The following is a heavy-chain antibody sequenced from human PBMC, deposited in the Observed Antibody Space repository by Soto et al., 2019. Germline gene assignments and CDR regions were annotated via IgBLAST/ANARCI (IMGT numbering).Heavy chain of an antibody. CDR3: TTQDYDFWSGGFDY. CDR2: IKSKTDGGTT. J-gene: IGHJ4*02. V-gene: IGHV3-15*01. CDR1: GFTFSNAW. Sequence: EGQLVESGGGLVKPGGSLRLSCAASGFTFSNAWMSWVRQAPGKGLEWVGRIKSKTDGGTTDYAAPVKGRFTISRDDSKNTLYLQMNSLKTEDTAVYYCTTQDYDFWSGGFDYWGQGTLVTVSS. D-gene: IGHD3-3*01.